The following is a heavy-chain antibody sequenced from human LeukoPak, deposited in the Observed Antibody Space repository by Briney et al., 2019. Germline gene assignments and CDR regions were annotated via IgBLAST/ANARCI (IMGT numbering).Heavy chain of an antibody. Sequence: PSETLSLTCTVSGGSISSYCWSWVRQPPGKGLEWIGEIYHSGGTDYSPSLRSRVTISVDKSKNQFSLNVRSVTAADTAVYYCARDRMWSSGSDAFDIWGQGTMVTVSS. CDR2: IYHSGGT. V-gene: IGHV4-4*02. D-gene: IGHD6-19*01. CDR1: GGSISSYC. J-gene: IGHJ3*02. CDR3: ARDRMWSSGSDAFDI.